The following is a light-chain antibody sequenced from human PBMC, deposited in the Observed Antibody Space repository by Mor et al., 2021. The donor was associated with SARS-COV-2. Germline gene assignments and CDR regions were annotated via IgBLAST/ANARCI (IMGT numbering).Light chain of an antibody. V-gene: IGKV1-5*03. CDR2: KAS. CDR1: QSISSW. CDR3: QQYNSYPYT. Sequence: VTITCRASQSISSWLAWYQQKPGKAPKLLIYKASSLESGVPSRFSGSGSGTEFTLTISSLQPDDFATYYCQQYNSYPYT. J-gene: IGKJ2*01.